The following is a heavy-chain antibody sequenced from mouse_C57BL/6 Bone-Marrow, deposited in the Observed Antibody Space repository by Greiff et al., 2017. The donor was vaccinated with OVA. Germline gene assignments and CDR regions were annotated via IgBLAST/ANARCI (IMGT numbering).Heavy chain of an antibody. D-gene: IGHD3-3*01. V-gene: IGHV5-4*01. CDR3: ARDEGRFDY. CDR1: GFTFSSYA. CDR2: ISDGGSYT. Sequence: EVQLVESGGGLVKPGGSLKLSCAASGFTFSSYAMSWVRQTPEKRLEWVATISDGGSYTYYPDNVKGRFTISRDNAKNNLYLQMSHLKSEDTAMYYCARDEGRFDYWGQGTTLTVSS. J-gene: IGHJ2*01.